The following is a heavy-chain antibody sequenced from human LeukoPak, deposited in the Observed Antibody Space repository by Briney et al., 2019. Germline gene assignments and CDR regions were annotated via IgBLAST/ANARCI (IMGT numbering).Heavy chain of an antibody. V-gene: IGHV4-39*01. J-gene: IGHJ4*02. Sequence: PSETLSLTCTVSGGSISSSGFYWGWIRQPPGKGLEWIGSIYYSASTYYNPPLKSRVTMSVDTSKNQFSLKLSSVTAADTAVYYCASSRELHRYDYWGQGTLVTVSS. CDR3: ASSRELHRYDY. CDR2: IYYSAST. D-gene: IGHD1-7*01. CDR1: GGSISSSGFY.